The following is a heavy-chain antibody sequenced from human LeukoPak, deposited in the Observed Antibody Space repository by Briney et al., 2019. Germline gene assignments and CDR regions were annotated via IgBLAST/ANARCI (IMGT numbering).Heavy chain of an antibody. CDR3: ARDSGRYCSGGSCYRYYYMDV. J-gene: IGHJ6*03. D-gene: IGHD2-15*01. CDR2: IYYSGST. CDR1: RGSFSSYY. V-gene: IGHV4-59*01. Sequence: PSETLSLTCTVSRGSFSSYYWSWIRQPPGKGLEWIGYIYYSGSTNYNPSLKSRVTISVDTSKNQFSLKLSSVTAADTAVYYRARDSGRYCSGGSCYRYYYMDVWGKGTTVTVSS.